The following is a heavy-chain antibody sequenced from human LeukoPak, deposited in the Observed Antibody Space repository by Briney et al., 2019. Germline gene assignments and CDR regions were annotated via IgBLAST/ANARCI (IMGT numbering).Heavy chain of an antibody. CDR2: ISHDGSNK. Sequence: PGGSLRLSCGASGFTFSSYGMHWVRQAPGKGLEWVAFISHDGSNKYYADSVKGRFTISRDNSKSTLYLQMNTLRAEDTAVFYCAKPIGTSNTLDYWGRGTLVTVSS. CDR3: AKPIGTSNTLDY. CDR1: GFTFSSYG. D-gene: IGHD1-14*01. V-gene: IGHV3-30*18. J-gene: IGHJ4*02.